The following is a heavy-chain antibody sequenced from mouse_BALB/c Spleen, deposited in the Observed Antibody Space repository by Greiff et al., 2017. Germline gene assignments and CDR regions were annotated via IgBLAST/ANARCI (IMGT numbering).Heavy chain of an antibody. CDR3: ARGRFTTVVATPFDY. CDR1: GFTFSSYA. Sequence: EVQLVESGGGLVKPGGSLKLSCAASGFTFSSYAMSWVRQTPEKRLEWVASISSGGSTYYPDSVKGRFTISRDNARNILYLQMSSLRSEDTAMYYCARGRFTTVVATPFDYWGQGTTLTVSS. V-gene: IGHV5-6-5*01. CDR2: ISSGGST. D-gene: IGHD1-1*01. J-gene: IGHJ2*01.